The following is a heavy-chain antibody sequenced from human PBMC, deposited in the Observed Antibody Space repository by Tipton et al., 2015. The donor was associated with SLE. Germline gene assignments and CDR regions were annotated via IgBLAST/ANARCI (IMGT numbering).Heavy chain of an antibody. CDR3: AKDYAGYGAFDI. CDR1: GGSISSYY. CDR2: IYYSGST. V-gene: IGHV4-59*01. Sequence: TLSLTCTVSGGSISSYYWSWIRQPPGKGLEWIGYIYYSGSTNYNPSLKSRVTISVDTSKNQFSLKLSSVTAADTAVYYCAKDYAGYGAFDIWGQGTMVTVSS. J-gene: IGHJ3*02. D-gene: IGHD6-13*01.